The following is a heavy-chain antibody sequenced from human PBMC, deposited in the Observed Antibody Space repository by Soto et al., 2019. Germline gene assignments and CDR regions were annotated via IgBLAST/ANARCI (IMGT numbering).Heavy chain of an antibody. Sequence: SETLSLTCTVSGASVSSNYWSWIRQPPGRGLEWIGYLYYIGSTDYNPSLKSRVNISIDTSKNQVSLRLTSVTAADTAVYYCARDPEGDCSGPQCYTERGAVDVWGQGTMVT. V-gene: IGHV4-59*02. CDR3: ARDPEGDCSGPQCYTERGAVDV. CDR1: GASVSSNY. J-gene: IGHJ3*01. CDR2: LYYIGST. D-gene: IGHD2-15*01.